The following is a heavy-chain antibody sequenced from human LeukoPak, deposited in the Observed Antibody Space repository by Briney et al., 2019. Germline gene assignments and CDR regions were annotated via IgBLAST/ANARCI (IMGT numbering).Heavy chain of an antibody. D-gene: IGHD6-19*01. CDR3: AKPHHYSSGWYGDYFDY. Sequence: PGGSLRLSCAASGFTFSSYAMSWVRQAPRKGLEWVSAISGSGGSTYYADSVKGRFTISRDNSKNTLYLQMNSLRAEDTAVYYCAKPHHYSSGWYGDYFDYWGQGTLVTVSS. CDR2: ISGSGGST. CDR1: GFTFSSYA. J-gene: IGHJ4*02. V-gene: IGHV3-23*01.